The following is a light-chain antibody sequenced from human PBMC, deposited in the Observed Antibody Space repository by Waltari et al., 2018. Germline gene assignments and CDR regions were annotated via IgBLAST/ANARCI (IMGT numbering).Light chain of an antibody. CDR1: SSDVGGYNY. CDR3: SSYAGSNNLGV. V-gene: IGLV2-8*01. CDR2: EVS. Sequence: HPPSASGSPGQSVTISCTGTSSDVGGYNYVSWYQQHPGKAPKLMLYEVSKRPSGVPDRFSGSKSGNTASLTVSGLQAEDEADYYCSSYAGSNNLGVFGGGTKLTVL. J-gene: IGLJ2*01.